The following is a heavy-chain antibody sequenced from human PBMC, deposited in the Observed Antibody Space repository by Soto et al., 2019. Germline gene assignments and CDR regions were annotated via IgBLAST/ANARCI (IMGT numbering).Heavy chain of an antibody. V-gene: IGHV4-34*01. CDR2: INHSGST. Sequence: ASETLSLTCAVYGGSFSGYYWSWIRQPPGKGLEWIGEINHSGSTNYNPSLKSRVTISVDTSKNQFSLKLSSVTAADTAVYYCARGGFRRGYSELGYYGMDVWGQGTTVTVSS. J-gene: IGHJ6*02. CDR1: GGSFSGYY. D-gene: IGHD5-18*01. CDR3: ARGGFRRGYSELGYYGMDV.